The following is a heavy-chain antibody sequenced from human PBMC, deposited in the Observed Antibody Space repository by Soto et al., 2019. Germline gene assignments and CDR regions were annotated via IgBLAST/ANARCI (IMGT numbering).Heavy chain of an antibody. CDR1: GFTFTDHY. Sequence: QVRLVESGGGLVKPGGSLRLSCVASGFTFTDHYMSWIRQAPGKGLEWIAYMSPSGNGISYADSAKGRFTISRDNARNTVYLQMNTLSAEDTAVYFCARTARLVDYWGQGTLVTVSS. CDR2: MSPSGNGI. J-gene: IGHJ4*02. V-gene: IGHV3-11*01. CDR3: ARTARLVDY.